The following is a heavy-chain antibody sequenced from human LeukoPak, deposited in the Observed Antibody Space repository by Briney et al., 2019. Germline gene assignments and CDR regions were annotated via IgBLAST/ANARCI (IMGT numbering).Heavy chain of an antibody. V-gene: IGHV1-58*01. CDR3: AAEIYGGNSDCCTFDF. D-gene: IGHD4-23*01. J-gene: IGHJ3*01. Sequence: GASVKVSCKASGFTFTSSAVQWVRRARGQRLEWIGWIGVGGGNTNYAQTFQDRVTITRDMSTSTAYMELSSLRSEDTAVYYCAAEIYGGNSDCCTFDFWGPGTPVTVSS. CDR2: IGVGGGNT. CDR1: GFTFTSSA.